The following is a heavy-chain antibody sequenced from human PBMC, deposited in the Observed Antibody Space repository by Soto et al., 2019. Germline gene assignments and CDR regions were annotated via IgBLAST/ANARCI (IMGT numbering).Heavy chain of an antibody. J-gene: IGHJ6*02. D-gene: IGHD2-15*01. V-gene: IGHV1-69*13. Sequence: GASVKVSCKASGGTFSRYSISWVRQAPGQGLEWMGGIIPIFGTANYAQKFQGRVTITADESTSTAYMELSSLRSEDTAVYYCARSYCSGGSCYNSIDYYYGMDVWGQGTTVTVSS. CDR3: ARSYCSGGSCYNSIDYYYGMDV. CDR2: IIPIFGTA. CDR1: GGTFSRYS.